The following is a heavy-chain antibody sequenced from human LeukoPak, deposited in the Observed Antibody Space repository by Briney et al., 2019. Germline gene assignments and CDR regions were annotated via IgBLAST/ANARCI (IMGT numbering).Heavy chain of an antibody. CDR2: ISGSGGST. J-gene: IGHJ4*02. Sequence: GASVKVSCKASGGTFSSYAISWVRQAPGKGLEWVSAISGSGGSTYYADSVKGRFTISRDNSKNTLYLQMNSLRAEDTAVYYCAKRGPGSPQSGKYYFDYWGQGTLVTVSS. CDR1: GGTFSSYA. D-gene: IGHD3-10*01. CDR3: AKRGPGSPQSGKYYFDY. V-gene: IGHV3-23*01.